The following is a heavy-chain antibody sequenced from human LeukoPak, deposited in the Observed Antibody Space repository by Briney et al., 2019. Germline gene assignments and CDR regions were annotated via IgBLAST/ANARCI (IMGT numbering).Heavy chain of an antibody. V-gene: IGHV5-51*01. Sequence: GESLKISCKGSGYSFTSYWIGWVRQMPGKGLEWMGIIYPGDSDTRYSPSFQGQVTISADKSISTAYLQWSSLKASDTAMYYCARLSGYDYYYYYYMDVWDKGTTVTVSS. D-gene: IGHD1-1*01. CDR1: GYSFTSYW. CDR2: IYPGDSDT. J-gene: IGHJ6*03. CDR3: ARLSGYDYYYYYYMDV.